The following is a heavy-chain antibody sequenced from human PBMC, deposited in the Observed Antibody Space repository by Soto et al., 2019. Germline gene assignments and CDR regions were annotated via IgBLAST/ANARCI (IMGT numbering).Heavy chain of an antibody. J-gene: IGHJ4*02. Sequence: PGGSLRLSCAASGFTFSNAWMSWVRQAPGKGLEWVGRIKSKTDGGTTDYAAPVKGRFTISRDDSKNTLYLQMNSLRADDTAVYYCGKERRGSGWFVCSYWGQGILVTVSS. CDR1: GFTFSNAW. CDR2: IKSKTDGGTT. D-gene: IGHD6-19*01. CDR3: GKERRGSGWFVCSY. V-gene: IGHV3-15*01.